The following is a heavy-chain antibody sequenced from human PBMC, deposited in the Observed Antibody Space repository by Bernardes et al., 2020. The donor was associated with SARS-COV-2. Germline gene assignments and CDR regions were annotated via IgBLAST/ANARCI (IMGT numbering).Heavy chain of an antibody. CDR2: IYWDDDK. D-gene: IGHD3-16*01. CDR3: AHSLLSTRGGLM. Sequence: SGFSLSKPTQTLTLTCTFSGFSLSTSGLGVHWIRHPPRKALEWLALIYWDDDKRYSPSLKSRLTITKDTSKNKVVLTMTNMDPVDTATYYCAHSLLSTRGGLMWGQGTLVTVSS. J-gene: IGHJ4*02. CDR1: GFSLSTSGLG. V-gene: IGHV2-5*02.